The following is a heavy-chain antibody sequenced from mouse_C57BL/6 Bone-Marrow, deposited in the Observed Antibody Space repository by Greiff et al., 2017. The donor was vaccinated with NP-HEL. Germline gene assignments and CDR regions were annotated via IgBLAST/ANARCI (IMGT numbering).Heavy chain of an antibody. D-gene: IGHD1-2*01. V-gene: IGHV1-53*01. J-gene: IGHJ1*03. CDR3: AREGGSLQGGYWYFDV. Sequence: QVQLQQPGTELVKPGTSVKLSCKSSGYTFTSYWMHWVKQRPGQGLEWIGNINPNNGGTNYNEKFKGKATLTVDKSSSTAYMQLSSLTSEYSAVYDYAREGGSLQGGYWYFDVWGKGTTVTVSS. CDR2: INPNNGGT. CDR1: GYTFTSYW.